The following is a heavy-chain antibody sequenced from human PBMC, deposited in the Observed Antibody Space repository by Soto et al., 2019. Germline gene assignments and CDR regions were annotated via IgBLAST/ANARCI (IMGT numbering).Heavy chain of an antibody. Sequence: EVQLLASGGGLVQPGGSLRLSCAASGLPFSSHAMSWVRQAPGKGLEWVSSISISGGNTYYADSVRGRFTISRDNSKNTLYLHMNSLTAEDTAIYYCANEIRPNDYWGQGTLVTVSS. J-gene: IGHJ4*02. CDR3: ANEIRPNDY. CDR1: GLPFSSHA. D-gene: IGHD4-17*01. V-gene: IGHV3-23*01. CDR2: ISISGGNT.